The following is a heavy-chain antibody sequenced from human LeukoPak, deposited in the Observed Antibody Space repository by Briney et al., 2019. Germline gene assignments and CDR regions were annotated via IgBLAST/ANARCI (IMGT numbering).Heavy chain of an antibody. D-gene: IGHD2-2*01. Sequence: ASVKVSCKASGGTFSSYAISWVRQAPGQGLEWMGRIIPILGIANYAQKFQGRVTITADESTSTAYMELSSLRSEDTAVYYCARVMVYCSSTSCYDFDYWGQGTLVTVSS. CDR3: ARVMVYCSSTSCYDFDY. CDR2: IIPILGIA. J-gene: IGHJ4*02. V-gene: IGHV1-69*04. CDR1: GGTFSSYA.